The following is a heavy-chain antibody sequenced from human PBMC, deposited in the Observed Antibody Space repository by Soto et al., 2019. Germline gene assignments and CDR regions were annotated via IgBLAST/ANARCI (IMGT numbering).Heavy chain of an antibody. D-gene: IGHD4-17*01. CDR2: ISAYNGNT. CDR3: ARSLRSPNRSNWFDP. J-gene: IGHJ5*02. Sequence: ASVKVSCKASGYTFTSYGISWVRQAPGQGLEWMGWISAYNGNTNYAQKLQGRVTMTTDTSTSTAYMELRSLRSDDTAVYYCARSLRSPNRSNWFDPWGQGTLVTV. V-gene: IGHV1-18*01. CDR1: GYTFTSYG.